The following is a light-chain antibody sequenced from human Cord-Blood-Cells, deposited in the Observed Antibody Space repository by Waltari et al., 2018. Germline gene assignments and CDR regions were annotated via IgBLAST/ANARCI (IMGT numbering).Light chain of an antibody. CDR2: DAS. J-gene: IGKJ4*01. CDR1: QSVSSY. V-gene: IGKV3-11*01. Sequence: EIVLTQSPATLSLSPGERASQSVSSYLAWYQQKPGQPPRLLIYDASNRATGIPARFSGSGSGTDFTLTISSLEPEDFAVYYCQQRSNWPLTFGGGTKVEIK. CDR3: QQRSNWPLT.